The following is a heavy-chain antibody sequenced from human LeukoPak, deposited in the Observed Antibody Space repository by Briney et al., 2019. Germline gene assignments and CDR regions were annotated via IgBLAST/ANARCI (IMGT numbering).Heavy chain of an antibody. D-gene: IGHD3-22*01. CDR3: ARDYYDSSASATFDY. Sequence: GGSLRLSCEASGFTFDTYTVNWVRQALGKGLEWVSSIASDTTYMKYADSVKGRFTVSRGNAKNSVFLEMKSLRADDTAIYFCARDYYDSSASATFDYWGRGTLVTVSS. J-gene: IGHJ4*02. V-gene: IGHV3-21*06. CDR2: IASDTTYM. CDR1: GFTFDTYT.